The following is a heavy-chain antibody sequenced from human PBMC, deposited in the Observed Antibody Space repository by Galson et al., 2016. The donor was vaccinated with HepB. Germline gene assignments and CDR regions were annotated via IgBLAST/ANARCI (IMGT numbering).Heavy chain of an antibody. CDR3: AKYGDEAGWNFHH. D-gene: IGHD6-19*01. J-gene: IGHJ1*01. CDR2: IKEDGSKT. CDR1: GFTFSRFW. Sequence: SLGLSCAASGFTFSRFWMNWVRQAPGKGLEWVASIKEDGSKTFYVDSVKGRFTMSRDNVEESVSLQMNSLRAEDTAVYYCAKYGDEAGWNFHHWGQGTLVTVSS. V-gene: IGHV3-7*03.